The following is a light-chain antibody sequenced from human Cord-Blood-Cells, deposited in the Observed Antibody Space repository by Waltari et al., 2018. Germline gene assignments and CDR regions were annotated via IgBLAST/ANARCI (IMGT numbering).Light chain of an antibody. V-gene: IGLV2-14*01. CDR2: DVS. CDR3: SSYTSSSTWV. CDR1: SGGVGGYDY. J-gene: IGLJ3*02. Sequence: QSALTQPASVSGSPGPSITISCTGTSGGVGGYDYVSWYQQHPGKAPKPMIYDVSKRPSGVSNRFSGSKSGNTASLTISGLQAEDEADYYCSSYTSSSTWVFGGGTKLTVL.